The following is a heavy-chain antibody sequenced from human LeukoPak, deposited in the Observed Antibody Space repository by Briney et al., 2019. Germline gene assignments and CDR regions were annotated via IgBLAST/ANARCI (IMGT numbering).Heavy chain of an antibody. Sequence: SETLSLTCTVSGGSISSGGYYWSWIRQPPGKGLEWIGYIYHSGSTYYNPSLKSRVTISVDRSKNQFSLKLSSVTAADTAVYYCAREKVVPAAHFDYWGQGTLVTVSS. J-gene: IGHJ4*02. V-gene: IGHV4-30-2*01. CDR3: AREKVVPAAHFDY. CDR1: GGSISSGGYY. CDR2: IYHSGST. D-gene: IGHD2-2*01.